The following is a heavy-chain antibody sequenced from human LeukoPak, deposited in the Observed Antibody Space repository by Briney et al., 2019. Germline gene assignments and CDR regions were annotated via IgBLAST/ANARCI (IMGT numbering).Heavy chain of an antibody. CDR3: AKGRGGSSNWGSDY. CDR2: INQDATKE. V-gene: IGHV3-7*01. J-gene: IGHJ4*02. D-gene: IGHD7-27*01. CDR1: GFTFSNYW. Sequence: GGSLRLSCAASGFTFSNYWMTWVRQAPGKGLEWVAVINQDATKEYYTDSVKARFTISRDNAKNSVSLQMNSLTVEDTAVYYCAKGRGGSSNWGSDYWGQGTQVTVSS.